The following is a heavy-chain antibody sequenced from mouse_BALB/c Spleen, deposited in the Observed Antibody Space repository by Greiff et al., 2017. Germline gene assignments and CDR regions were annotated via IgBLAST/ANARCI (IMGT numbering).Heavy chain of an antibody. Sequence: QVHVKQPGAELVRPGASVKLSCKASGYTFTSYWINWVKQRPGQGLEWIGNIYPSDSYTNYNQKFKDKATLTVDKSSSTAYMQLSSPTSEDSAVYYCTRSITTVVATDYYAMDYWGQGTSVTVSS. V-gene: IGHV1-69*02. CDR1: GYTFTSYW. CDR2: IYPSDSYT. D-gene: IGHD1-1*01. J-gene: IGHJ4*01. CDR3: TRSITTVVATDYYAMDY.